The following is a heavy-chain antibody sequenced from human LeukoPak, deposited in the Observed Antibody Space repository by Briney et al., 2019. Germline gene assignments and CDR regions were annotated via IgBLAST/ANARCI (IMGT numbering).Heavy chain of an antibody. D-gene: IGHD7-27*01. J-gene: IGHJ6*03. CDR3: ASTPGDPRYYYMDV. Sequence: SVKVSCKASGGTFSSYAISWVRQAPGQGLEWMGGIIPIFGTANYAQKFQGRVTITTDESTSTAYMELSSLRSEDTAVYYCASTPGDPRYYYMDVWGKGTTVTVSS. CDR2: IIPIFGTA. CDR1: GGTFSSYA. V-gene: IGHV1-69*05.